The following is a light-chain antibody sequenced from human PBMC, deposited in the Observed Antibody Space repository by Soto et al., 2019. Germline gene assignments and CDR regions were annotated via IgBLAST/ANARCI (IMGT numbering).Light chain of an antibody. Sequence: EIVLTQSPATLSLSPGERATLSCRASQSVSSYLAWYQQKPGQAPRLLIYDASNRATGIPARFSGSGSGTDFPLTISSLEPEDFAVYYCQQRSSWPRLTFGGGTKVEIK. J-gene: IGKJ4*01. CDR1: QSVSSY. CDR2: DAS. CDR3: QQRSSWPRLT. V-gene: IGKV3-11*01.